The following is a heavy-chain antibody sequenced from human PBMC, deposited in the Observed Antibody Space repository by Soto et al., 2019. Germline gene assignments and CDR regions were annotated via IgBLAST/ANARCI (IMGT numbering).Heavy chain of an antibody. D-gene: IGHD6-13*01. J-gene: IGHJ4*02. CDR3: ARVGYSSSWTDFDC. CDR2: ISSNGGST. CDR1: GFTFSSYA. V-gene: IGHV3-64*01. Sequence: GGSLRLSCAASGFTFSSYAMHWVRQAPGKGLEYVSAISSNGGSTYYANSVKGRFTISRDNSKNTLYLQMGSLRAEDMAVYYCARVGYSSSWTDFDCWGQGTLVTVSS.